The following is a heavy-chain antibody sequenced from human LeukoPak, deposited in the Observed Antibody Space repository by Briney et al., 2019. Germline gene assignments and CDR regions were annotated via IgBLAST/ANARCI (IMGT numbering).Heavy chain of an antibody. CDR2: ISGSGGST. CDR1: GFTFSSYA. D-gene: IGHD3-22*01. V-gene: IGHV3-23*01. CDR3: ARPNYYYDSSGLDAFDI. Sequence: GGSLRLSCAASGFTFSSYAMSWVRQAPGKGLEWVSAISGSGGSTYYADSVKGRFTISRDNSKNTLYLQMNSLRAEDTAVYYCARPNYYYDSSGLDAFDIWGQGTMVTVSS. J-gene: IGHJ3*02.